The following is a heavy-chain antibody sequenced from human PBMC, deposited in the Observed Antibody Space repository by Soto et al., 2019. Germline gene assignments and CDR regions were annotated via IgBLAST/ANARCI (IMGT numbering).Heavy chain of an antibody. CDR1: GFTFSSYA. Sequence: PGGSLRLSCAASGFTFSSYAMSWVRQAPGKGLEWVSAISGRGGGTYYADSVKGRFTISRDNSRDTLFLQMSSLRAEDTAVYYCAKDRVGELSGPFDYWGQGTLVTVSS. CDR3: AKDRVGELSGPFDY. CDR2: ISGRGGGT. V-gene: IGHV3-23*01. D-gene: IGHD3-10*01. J-gene: IGHJ4*02.